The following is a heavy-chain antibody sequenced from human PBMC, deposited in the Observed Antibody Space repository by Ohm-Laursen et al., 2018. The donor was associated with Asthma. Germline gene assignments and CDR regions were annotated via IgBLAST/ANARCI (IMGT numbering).Heavy chain of an antibody. J-gene: IGHJ3*01. CDR2: LSGPGTKT. CDR3: ARGHRSSWFDAFDV. Sequence: SLRLSCSAPGFTFSNYHMCWVRQAPGKGLEWVSCLSGPGTKTYNVDSVTGRFTIPRDNSKNTLHLQLGSLRPDDTAVYYCARGHRSSWFDAFDVWGHGTVVTVSS. CDR1: GFTFSNYH. D-gene: IGHD6-13*01. V-gene: IGHV3-23*01.